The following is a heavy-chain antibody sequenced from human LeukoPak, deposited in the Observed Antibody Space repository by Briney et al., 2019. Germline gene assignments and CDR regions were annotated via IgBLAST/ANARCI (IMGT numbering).Heavy chain of an antibody. CDR3: ARHFYGSGSHN. D-gene: IGHD3-10*01. V-gene: IGHV4-59*08. Sequence: SETLSLTCTVSGGSISSYYWSWLRQPPGKGLEWIGYIYYSGSTNYNPSLKSRVTISVDTSKNQFSLKLSSVTAADTAVYYCARHFYGSGSHNWGQGTLVTVSS. CDR2: IYYSGST. J-gene: IGHJ4*02. CDR1: GGSISSYY.